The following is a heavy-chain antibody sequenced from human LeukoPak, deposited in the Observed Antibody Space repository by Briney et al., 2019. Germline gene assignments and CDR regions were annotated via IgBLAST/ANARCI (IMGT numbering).Heavy chain of an antibody. Sequence: GGSLRLSCTASGFTFGDYAMSWVRQAPGKELEWVGFIRSKAYGGTTEYAASVKGRFTISRDDSKSIAYLQMNSLKTEDTAVYYCTVRLGELSPGTFDYWGQGTLVTVSS. J-gene: IGHJ4*02. CDR1: GFTFGDYA. CDR2: IRSKAYGGTT. V-gene: IGHV3-49*04. D-gene: IGHD3-16*02. CDR3: TVRLGELSPGTFDY.